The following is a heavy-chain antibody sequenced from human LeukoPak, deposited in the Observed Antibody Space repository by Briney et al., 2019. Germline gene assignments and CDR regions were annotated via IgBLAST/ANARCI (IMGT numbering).Heavy chain of an antibody. CDR2: ISAYNGNT. J-gene: IGHJ5*02. Sequence: ASVKVSCKASGYTFTSYGISWVRQAPGPGLEWMGWISAYNGNTNYAQKLQGRVTMTTDTSTSTAYMELRSLRSDDTAVYYCARSSTVTPEFDPWGQGTLVTVSS. CDR3: ARSSTVTPEFDP. V-gene: IGHV1-18*01. CDR1: GYTFTSYG. D-gene: IGHD4-17*01.